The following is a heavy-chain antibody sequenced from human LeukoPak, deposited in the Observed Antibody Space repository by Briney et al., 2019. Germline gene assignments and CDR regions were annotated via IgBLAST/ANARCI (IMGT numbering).Heavy chain of an antibody. V-gene: IGHV3-30*04. D-gene: IGHD2-21*02. CDR1: GFTFSSYA. J-gene: IGHJ4*02. Sequence: PGRSLRLSCAASGFTFSSYAMHWVRQAPGKGLEWVAVISCDGSNKYYADSVKGRFTISRDNSKNTLYLQMNSLRAEDTAVYYCARAYCGGDCYLDYWGQGTLVTVSS. CDR2: ISCDGSNK. CDR3: ARAYCGGDCYLDY.